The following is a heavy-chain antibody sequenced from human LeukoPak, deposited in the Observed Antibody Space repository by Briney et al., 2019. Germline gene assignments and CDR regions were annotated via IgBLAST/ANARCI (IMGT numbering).Heavy chain of an antibody. Sequence: GGSLRLSCTASGFTFSSYSMNWVRQAPGKGLEWVSYISSASNTIYYADSVKGRFTISRDNAKNSLYLQMNSLRAEDTAMYYCARDGWFGDYNWFDPWGQGTLVTVSS. CDR3: ARDGWFGDYNWFDP. CDR2: ISSASNTI. J-gene: IGHJ5*02. CDR1: GFTFSSYS. V-gene: IGHV3-48*01. D-gene: IGHD3-10*01.